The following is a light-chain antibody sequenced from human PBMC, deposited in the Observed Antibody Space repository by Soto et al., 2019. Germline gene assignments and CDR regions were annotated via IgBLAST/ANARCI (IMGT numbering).Light chain of an antibody. CDR2: EGS. V-gene: IGLV2-23*01. CDR3: CSYAGSREYV. CDR1: SSDVGSYNL. Sequence: QSALTQPASVSGSPGQSITISCTGPSSDVGSYNLVSWYQQHPGKAPKLMIYEGSKRPSGVSNRFSGSKSGNTASLTIAGLQAEDEADYYCCSYAGSREYVFGTGTELTVL. J-gene: IGLJ1*01.